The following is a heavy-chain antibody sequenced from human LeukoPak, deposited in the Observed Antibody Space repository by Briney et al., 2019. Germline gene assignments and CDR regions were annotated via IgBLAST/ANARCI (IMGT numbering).Heavy chain of an antibody. D-gene: IGHD3-10*01. Sequence: GGSLRLSCAASGFSFGTYAMSWVRQAPGKGLEWLSHITSGSITTHYADSVKGRFTVSRDNPKNSLYPQMNSLRDEDTAVYYCARVEYYSGSYEDYWGQGTLVTVSS. CDR3: ARVEYYSGSYEDY. V-gene: IGHV3-48*02. CDR2: ITSGSITT. CDR1: GFSFGTYA. J-gene: IGHJ4*02.